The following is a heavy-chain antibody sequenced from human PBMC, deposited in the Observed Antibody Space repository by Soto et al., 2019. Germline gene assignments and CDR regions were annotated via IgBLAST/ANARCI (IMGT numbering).Heavy chain of an antibody. Sequence: SETLSRTCTVSGGSISSGDYYWSWIRQPPGKGLEWIGYIYYSGSTYYNPSLKSRVTISVDTSKNQFSLKLSSVTAADTAVYYCTRYYYDSSGYYSPPDYWGQGTLVTVSS. CDR3: TRYYYDSSGYYSPPDY. V-gene: IGHV4-30-4*01. CDR1: GGSISSGDYY. CDR2: IYYSGST. D-gene: IGHD3-22*01. J-gene: IGHJ4*02.